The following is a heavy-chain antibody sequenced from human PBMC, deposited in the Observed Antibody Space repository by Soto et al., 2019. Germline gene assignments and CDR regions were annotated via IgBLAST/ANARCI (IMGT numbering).Heavy chain of an antibody. Sequence: QVQLVQSGAEVKKPGASVKVSCKASGYTFTSYAMHWVRQAPGQRLEWMGWINAGNGNTKYSQKFHGRVTITRDTSASTAYMELSSLRSEDTAVYYCAKSATVPAAIAYWGQGTLVTVSS. CDR2: INAGNGNT. V-gene: IGHV1-3*01. CDR1: GYTFTSYA. CDR3: AKSATVPAAIAY. D-gene: IGHD2-2*02. J-gene: IGHJ4*02.